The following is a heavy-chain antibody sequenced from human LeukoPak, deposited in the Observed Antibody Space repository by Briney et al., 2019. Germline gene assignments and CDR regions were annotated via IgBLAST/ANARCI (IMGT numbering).Heavy chain of an antibody. CDR3: ARVQITMIVVGPFDY. D-gene: IGHD3-22*01. CDR1: GYTFTSYG. Sequence: ASVKVSCKASGYTFTSYGISWVRQAPGQGLEWMGWISAYNGNTNYAQKLQGRVTMTTDTSTSTAYMELRSLRSDDTAVYYCARVQITMIVVGPFDYWGQGTLVTVSS. V-gene: IGHV1-18*01. J-gene: IGHJ4*02. CDR2: ISAYNGNT.